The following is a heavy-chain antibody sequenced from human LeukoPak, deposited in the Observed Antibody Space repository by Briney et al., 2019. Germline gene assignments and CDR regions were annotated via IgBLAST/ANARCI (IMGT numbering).Heavy chain of an antibody. Sequence: GSVKVSCKASGYTFTRYYMHGVRQAPGQELEWMGRINPNSGGTYYTQKFQGRVTMTRDTSISTAYMELSRLRSDDTAVYYCARVPYSSGWPLDYWGQGTLVTVSS. J-gene: IGHJ4*02. CDR1: GYTFTRYY. V-gene: IGHV1-2*06. CDR3: ARVPYSSGWPLDY. CDR2: INPNSGGT. D-gene: IGHD6-19*01.